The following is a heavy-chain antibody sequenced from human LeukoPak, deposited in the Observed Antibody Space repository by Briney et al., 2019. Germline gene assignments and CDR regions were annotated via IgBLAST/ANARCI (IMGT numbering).Heavy chain of an antibody. CDR1: GGSISSYH. CDR3: ARARNYYDSSDYYYEGDAFDI. J-gene: IGHJ3*02. D-gene: IGHD3-22*01. CDR2: IYYSGST. Sequence: PSETLSLTCTVSGGSISSYHWSWIRQPPGKGLECIGYIYYSGSTNYNPPLKSRVTISVDTSKNQFSLKLSSVTAADTAVYYCARARNYYDSSDYYYEGDAFDIWGQGTMVTVSS. V-gene: IGHV4-59*01.